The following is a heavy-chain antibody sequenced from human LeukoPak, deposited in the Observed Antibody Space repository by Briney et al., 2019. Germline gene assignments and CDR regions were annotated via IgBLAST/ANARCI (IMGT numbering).Heavy chain of an antibody. J-gene: IGHJ4*02. CDR2: IKYDGSEK. V-gene: IGHV3-7*01. Sequence: GGSLRLSCAASGFTFGRYWMSWVRQAPGKGLEWVANIKYDGSEKNYVDFVKGRFTISRDNAKNSLFLQMNSLRAEDTAVYYCAKDWDATGYWGQGTPVTVSS. CDR1: GFTFGRYW. D-gene: IGHD1-26*01. CDR3: AKDWDATGY.